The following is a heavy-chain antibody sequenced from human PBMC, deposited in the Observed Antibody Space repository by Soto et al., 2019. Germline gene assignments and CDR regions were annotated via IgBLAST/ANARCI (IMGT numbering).Heavy chain of an antibody. J-gene: IGHJ6*02. CDR3: ARDRGRCSSNSCYDYYYGMDV. V-gene: IGHV1-18*04. D-gene: IGHD2-2*01. CDR1: GYTFTSYG. Sequence: ASVKVSCKASGYTFTSYGISWVRQAPGQGLEWMGWISAYNGNTNYAQKLQGRVTMTTDTSTGTAYMELRSLRSDDTAVYYCARDRGRCSSNSCYDYYYGMDVWGQGTTVTVSS. CDR2: ISAYNGNT.